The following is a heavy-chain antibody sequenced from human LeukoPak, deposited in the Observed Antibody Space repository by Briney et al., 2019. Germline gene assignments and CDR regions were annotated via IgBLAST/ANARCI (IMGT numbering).Heavy chain of an antibody. D-gene: IGHD3-10*01. CDR2: IYYSGST. Sequence: SKTLSLTCTVSGGSISSYYWSWIRQPPGKGLEWIGYIYYSGSTNYNPSLKSRVTISVDTSKNQFSLKLSSVTAADTAVYYCARGGRSRGSMSFYYMDVWGKGATVTVSS. CDR1: GGSISSYY. J-gene: IGHJ6*03. CDR3: ARGGRSRGSMSFYYMDV. V-gene: IGHV4-59*01.